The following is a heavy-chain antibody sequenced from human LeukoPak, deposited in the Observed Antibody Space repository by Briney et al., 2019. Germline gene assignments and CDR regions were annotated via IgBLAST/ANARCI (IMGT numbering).Heavy chain of an antibody. CDR2: IWYDGSNK. J-gene: IGHJ3*02. Sequence: PGGSLRLSCAASGFTFSSYGMHWVRQAPGKGLEWVAVIWYDGSNKYYADSVEGRFTISRDNSKNTLYLRMNSLRAEDTAVYYCAKSRRDGYNKDAFDIWGQGTMVTVSS. D-gene: IGHD5-24*01. CDR1: GFTFSSYG. V-gene: IGHV3-33*06. CDR3: AKSRRDGYNKDAFDI.